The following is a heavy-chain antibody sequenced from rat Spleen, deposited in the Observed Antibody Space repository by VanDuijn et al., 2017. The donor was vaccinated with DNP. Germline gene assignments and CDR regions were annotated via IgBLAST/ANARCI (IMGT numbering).Heavy chain of an antibody. CDR2: ISTSGSRT. V-gene: IGHV5S13*01. D-gene: IGHD1-2*01. CDR1: GFTFSFYG. Sequence: EVQLVESGGGLVQPGRSLKLSCAASGFTFSFYGMAWVRQAPKKGLEWVASISTSGSRTYYPDSVKGRFTISRDNAKDTLYLRMNSLRSEDTATYYCAKANGRDWGQGVMVTVSS. J-gene: IGHJ2*01. CDR3: AKANGRD.